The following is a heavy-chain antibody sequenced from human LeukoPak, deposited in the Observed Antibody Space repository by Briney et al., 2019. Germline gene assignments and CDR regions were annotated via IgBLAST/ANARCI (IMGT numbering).Heavy chain of an antibody. D-gene: IGHD3-3*01. V-gene: IGHV4-61*01. J-gene: IGHJ4*02. CDR2: INHSGST. Sequence: SETLSLTCTVSGDSVTSGYFYWSWIRQPPGKGLEWIGEINHSGSTNYNPSLKSRVTISVDTSKNQFSLKLSSVTAADTAVYYCARGRPIWSGYYMVLPIDYWGQGTLVTVSS. CDR1: GDSVTSGYFY. CDR3: ARGRPIWSGYYMVLPIDY.